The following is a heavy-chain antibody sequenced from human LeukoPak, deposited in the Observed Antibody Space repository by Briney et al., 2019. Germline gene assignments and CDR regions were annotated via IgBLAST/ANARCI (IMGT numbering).Heavy chain of an antibody. J-gene: IGHJ4*02. CDR2: IYHSGST. Sequence: PSETLSLTCAVSGYSISSGYYWGWIRPPPGKGLEWMGIIYHSGSTYYNPSLKSRVTISVDTSKNQFSLKLSSVTAADTAVYYCASSSGPYSGDYFDYWGQGTLVTVSS. CDR3: ASSSGPYSGDYFDY. V-gene: IGHV4-38-2*01. D-gene: IGHD6-25*01. CDR1: GYSISSGYY.